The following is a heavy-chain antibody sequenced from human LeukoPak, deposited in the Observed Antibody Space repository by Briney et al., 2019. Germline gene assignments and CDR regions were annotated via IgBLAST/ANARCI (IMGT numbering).Heavy chain of an antibody. CDR3: ARDLDSSGYYVGVEGS. J-gene: IGHJ4*02. Sequence: SVKVSCKTSGYTFTDYYMHWVRQAPGQGLEWMGRIIPILGIANYAQKFQGRVTITADKSTSTAYMELSSLRSEDTAVYYCARDLDSSGYYVGVEGSWGQGTLVTVSS. D-gene: IGHD3-22*01. CDR2: IIPILGIA. V-gene: IGHV1-69*04. CDR1: GYTFTDYY.